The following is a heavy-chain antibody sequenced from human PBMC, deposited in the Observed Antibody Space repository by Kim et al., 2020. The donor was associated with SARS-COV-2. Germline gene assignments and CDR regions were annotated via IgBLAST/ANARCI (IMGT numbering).Heavy chain of an antibody. Sequence: SETLSLTCTVSGGSISTGIFYWSWIRQHTDKGLEWIGYIYSSGSTYYNPSLESRVTISMDTSKNQFSLKVTSVTAADTGVYYCARDLPVVGGVPSYGMDV. CDR1: GGSISTGIFY. CDR3: ARDLPVVGGVPSYGMDV. D-gene: IGHD3-16*01. CDR2: IYSSGST. V-gene: IGHV4-31*03. J-gene: IGHJ6*01.